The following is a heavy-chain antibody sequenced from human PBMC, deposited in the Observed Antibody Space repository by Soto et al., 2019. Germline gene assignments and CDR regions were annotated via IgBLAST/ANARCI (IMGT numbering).Heavy chain of an antibody. CDR3: AIAVAGTHGMDV. D-gene: IGHD6-19*01. V-gene: IGHV1-69*02. J-gene: IGHJ6*04. CDR2: IIPILGIA. Sequence: QVQLVQSGAEVKKPGSSVKVSCKASGGTFSSYTISWVRQAPGQGLEWMGRIIPILGIANYAQKFQGRVTITADNSTSKAYMELSSLRSEDTAVYYCAIAVAGTHGMDVWGKGTTVTVSS. CDR1: GGTFSSYT.